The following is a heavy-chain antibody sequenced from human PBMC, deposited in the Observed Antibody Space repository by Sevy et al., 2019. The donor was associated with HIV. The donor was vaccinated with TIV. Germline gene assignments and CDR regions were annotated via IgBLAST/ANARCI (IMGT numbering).Heavy chain of an antibody. D-gene: IGHD2-8*01. CDR2: LSFGCGKI. Sequence: GGSLRLSCAASGFAFYDYSMSWIRQAPGKGLGWFATLSFGCGKINYADSVKGRFTISRDNSKNSFYLQMDNLRVEDTALYYCAREGCTRPHDYWGQGTRVTVSS. CDR1: GFAFYDYS. CDR3: AREGCTRPHDY. J-gene: IGHJ4*02. V-gene: IGHV3-23*01.